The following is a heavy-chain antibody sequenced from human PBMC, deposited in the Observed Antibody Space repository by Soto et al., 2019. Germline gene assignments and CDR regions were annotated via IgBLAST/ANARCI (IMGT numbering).Heavy chain of an antibody. CDR3: AKFLTTVNTGPYFDY. Sequence: GGSLRLSCPASGFIFSSYAMHWVRQAPGEGQGLRRGLEWVSAISGSGGSTYYADSVKGRFTISRDNSKNTLYLQMNSLRAEDTAVYYCAKFLTTVNTGPYFDYWGQGTLVPVSS. D-gene: IGHD4-17*01. J-gene: IGHJ4*02. CDR2: ISGSGGST. V-gene: IGHV3-23*01. CDR1: GFIFSSYA.